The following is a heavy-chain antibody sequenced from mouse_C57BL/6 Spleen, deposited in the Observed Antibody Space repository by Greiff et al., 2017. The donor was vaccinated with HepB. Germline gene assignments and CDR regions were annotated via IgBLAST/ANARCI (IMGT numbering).Heavy chain of an antibody. Sequence: QVQLQQSGAELVRPGTSVKVSCKASGYSFTNYLIEWVKQRPGQGLEWIGVINPGSGGTNYNEKFKGKATLTADKSSSTAYMQLSSLTSEDSAVYFCARDYGNYWGQGTTVTVSS. J-gene: IGHJ2*01. CDR3: ARDYGNY. CDR1: GYSFTNYL. D-gene: IGHD1-1*02. V-gene: IGHV1-54*01. CDR2: INPGSGGT.